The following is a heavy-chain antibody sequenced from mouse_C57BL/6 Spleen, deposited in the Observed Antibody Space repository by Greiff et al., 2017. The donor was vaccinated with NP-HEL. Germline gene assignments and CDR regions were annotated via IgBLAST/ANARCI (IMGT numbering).Heavy chain of an antibody. J-gene: IGHJ3*01. CDR1: GFSLTNYG. D-gene: IGHD2-5*01. Sequence: QVQLKESGPGLVAPSQSLSITCTVSGFSLTNYGVDWVRQSPGKGLEWLGVIWGVGSTNYNSALKSRLSISKDNSKSQVFLKMNSLQTDDTAMYYRATYYSNYGFAYWGQGTLVTVSA. V-gene: IGHV2-6*01. CDR2: IWGVGST. CDR3: ATYYSNYGFAY.